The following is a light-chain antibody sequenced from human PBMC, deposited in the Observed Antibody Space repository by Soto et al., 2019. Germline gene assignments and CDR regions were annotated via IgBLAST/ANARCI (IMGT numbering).Light chain of an antibody. Sequence: NFMLTQPHSVSESPGKTVTISCTRSSGNIASNYVQWYQQRPGSAPTTVIYEDNLRPSGVPDRFSGSRSGNTASLTISGLQAEDEADYYCCSYAGSYTYAFGTGTKLTVL. CDR2: EDN. CDR1: SGNIASNY. V-gene: IGLV6-57*04. CDR3: CSYAGSYTYA. J-gene: IGLJ1*01.